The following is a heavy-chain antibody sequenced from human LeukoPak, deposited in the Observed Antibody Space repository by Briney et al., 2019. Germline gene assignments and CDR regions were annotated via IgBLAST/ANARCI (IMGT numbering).Heavy chain of an antibody. Sequence: GEPLKISCKGSEYSFTSHWIGWVRQIPGKGLEWMGVIYPGDSDTRYSPSFQGQVTISADKSISTAYLQWNSLKASDTAMYYCARNIQRYCGGGSCYSNWYFDLWGRGTLVTVSS. V-gene: IGHV5-51*01. CDR3: ARNIQRYCGGGSCYSNWYFDL. CDR2: IYPGDSDT. CDR1: EYSFTSHW. D-gene: IGHD2-15*01. J-gene: IGHJ2*01.